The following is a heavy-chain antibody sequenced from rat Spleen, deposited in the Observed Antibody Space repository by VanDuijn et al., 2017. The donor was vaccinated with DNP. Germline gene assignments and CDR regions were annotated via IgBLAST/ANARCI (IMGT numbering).Heavy chain of an antibody. V-gene: IGHV5-25*01. J-gene: IGHJ3*01. CDR2: ISTSGSRT. CDR1: GFTFSNYY. CDR3: TRSAAGLAY. D-gene: IGHD1-2*01. Sequence: EVQLVESGGGLVQPGRSLKLSCAASGFTFSNYYMAWVRQAPKKGLEWVATISTSGSRTYYPDSVKGRFTISRDNAKSSLYLQMNSLKSEDTATYYCTRSAAGLAYWGQGTLVTVSS.